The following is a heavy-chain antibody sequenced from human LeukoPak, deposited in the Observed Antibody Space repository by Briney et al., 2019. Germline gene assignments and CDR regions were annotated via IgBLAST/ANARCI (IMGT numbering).Heavy chain of an antibody. J-gene: IGHJ5*02. D-gene: IGHD3-9*01. CDR2: IYPGDSDT. CDR1: GYSFTSYW. V-gene: IGHV5-51*01. Sequence: GESLKISCKGSGYSFTSYWIGWVRQMPGKGLEWMGIIYPGDSDTRYSPSFQGQVTISAGKSISTAYLQWSSLKASDTAIYYCARSYYDILTGYDPINWFDPWGQGTLVTVSS. CDR3: ARSYYDILTGYDPINWFDP.